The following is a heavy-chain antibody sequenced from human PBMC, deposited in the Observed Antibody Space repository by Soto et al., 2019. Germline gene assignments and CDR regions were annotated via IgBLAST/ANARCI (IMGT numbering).Heavy chain of an antibody. CDR1: GGSMSEYF. Sequence: SETLSLTCTVSGGSMSEYFWSWIRQSPGKGLEWIGYIYYLGSTDYNPSLKSRVTISVDTSKRQFSLRLISVTAADTAVYYCARDGYDGSGSPYPAYWGPGTQVTVS. D-gene: IGHD3-10*01. J-gene: IGHJ4*02. CDR2: IYYLGST. CDR3: ARDGYDGSGSPYPAY. V-gene: IGHV4-59*01.